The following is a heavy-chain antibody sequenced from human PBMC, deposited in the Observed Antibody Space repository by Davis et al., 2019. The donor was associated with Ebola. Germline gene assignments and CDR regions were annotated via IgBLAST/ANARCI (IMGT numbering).Heavy chain of an antibody. V-gene: IGHV3-48*04. J-gene: IGHJ3*02. CDR2: ISSSGSTI. Sequence: PGGSLRLSCAASGFTFSSYSMNWVRQAPGKGLEWVSYISSSGSTIYYADSVKGRFTISRDNAKNSLYLQMNSLRAEDTAVYYCARALGLVTGAFDIWGQGTMVTVSS. CDR1: GFTFSSYS. CDR3: ARALGLVTGAFDI. D-gene: IGHD6-6*01.